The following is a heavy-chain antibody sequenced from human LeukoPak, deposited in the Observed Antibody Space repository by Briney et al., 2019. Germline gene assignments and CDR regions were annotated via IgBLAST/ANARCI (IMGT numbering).Heavy chain of an antibody. V-gene: IGHV5-51*01. D-gene: IGHD6-19*01. CDR2: IYPGDSDT. CDR1: GYSFTSYW. J-gene: IGHJ4*02. CDR3: ARLAMAVAGHWWSSAFDY. Sequence: GESLKISCKGSGYSFTSYWIGWVRRMPGKGLEWMGIIYPGDSDTRYSPSFQGQVTISADKSISTAYLQWSSLKASDTAMYYCARLAMAVAGHWWSSAFDYWGQGTLVTVSS.